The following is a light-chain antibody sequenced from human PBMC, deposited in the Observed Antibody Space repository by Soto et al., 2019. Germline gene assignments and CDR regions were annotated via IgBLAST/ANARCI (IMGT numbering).Light chain of an antibody. J-gene: IGKJ1*01. Sequence: EIVLTQSPDTLSLSPGEGASLSCRASQSVHTFLAWYQQKPGQAPRLLIYGASTRATGVPARFSGSGSGTDFTLTISSLEPEDFAVYYCHQRSNWPPDTFGQGTKGDIK. CDR3: HQRSNWPPDT. V-gene: IGKV3-11*01. CDR2: GAS. CDR1: QSVHTF.